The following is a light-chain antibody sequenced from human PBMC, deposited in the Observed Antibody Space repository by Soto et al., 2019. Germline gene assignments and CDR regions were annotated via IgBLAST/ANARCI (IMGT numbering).Light chain of an antibody. V-gene: IGLV1-44*01. CDR3: ASWDDSLNGPV. J-gene: IGLJ1*01. Sequence: HSVLTQPPSASGTPGQRVTISCSGSSSNVGDNPVNWYQHVPTTAPKLLIYTNTQRPSGVPDRFSGSKSGTSASLAISGLQSEDEADYYCASWDDSLNGPVFGTGTKVTVL. CDR1: SSNVGDNP. CDR2: TNT.